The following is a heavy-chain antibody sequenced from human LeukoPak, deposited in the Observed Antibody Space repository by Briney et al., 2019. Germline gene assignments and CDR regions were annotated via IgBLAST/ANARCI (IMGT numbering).Heavy chain of an antibody. Sequence: GSLRLSCAASGFTFSRYWMIWVRQPPGKGLEWIGEINHSGSTNYNPSLKSRVTISVDTSKNQFSLKLSSVTAADTAVYYCARVTATTVTGDEYFQHWGQGTLVTVSS. J-gene: IGHJ1*01. CDR1: GFTFSRYW. V-gene: IGHV4-34*01. CDR2: INHSGST. CDR3: ARVTATTVTGDEYFQH. D-gene: IGHD4-17*01.